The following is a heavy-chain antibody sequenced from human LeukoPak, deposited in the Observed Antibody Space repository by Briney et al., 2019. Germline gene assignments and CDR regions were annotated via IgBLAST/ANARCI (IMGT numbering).Heavy chain of an antibody. CDR2: ISSSGSTI. D-gene: IGHD1-26*01. Sequence: GGSLRLSCAASGFTFSSYEMNWVRLAPGKGLEWVSYISSSGSTIYYADSVKGRFTISRDNAKNSLYLQMNSLRAEDTAVYYCARDRVGVGVTFDYWGQGTLVTVSS. V-gene: IGHV3-48*03. CDR1: GFTFSSYE. CDR3: ARDRVGVGVTFDY. J-gene: IGHJ4*02.